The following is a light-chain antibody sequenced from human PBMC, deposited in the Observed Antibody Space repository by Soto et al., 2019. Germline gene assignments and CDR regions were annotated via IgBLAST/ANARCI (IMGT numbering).Light chain of an antibody. CDR3: QQDGTSPWT. CDR1: QSVNSDY. V-gene: IGKV3-20*01. J-gene: IGKJ1*01. CDR2: IAS. Sequence: EIVLTQSPGTLSLFPGERATLSCRATQSVNSDYLAWYQQKPGQAPRLLIYIASRRATGIPDRFSGSGSGTDFTLTINRLEPEEFAVYYCQQDGTSPWTFGQGTKVEIK.